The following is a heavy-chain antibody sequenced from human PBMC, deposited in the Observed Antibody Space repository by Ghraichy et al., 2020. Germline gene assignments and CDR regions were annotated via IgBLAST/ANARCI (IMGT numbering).Heavy chain of an antibody. J-gene: IGHJ4*02. D-gene: IGHD3-10*02. CDR2: IYYSGTT. V-gene: IGHV4-39*01. CDR1: GGSISSSSYY. CDR3: ARLDYYVYYFDY. Sequence: SETLSLTRSVSGGSISSSSYYWGWIRQPPGKGLEWIGTIYYSGTTYYNPSLKSRVTISVDTSKNQFSLKLSSVTAADTAVYYCARLDYYVYYFDYWGQGTLVTVSS.